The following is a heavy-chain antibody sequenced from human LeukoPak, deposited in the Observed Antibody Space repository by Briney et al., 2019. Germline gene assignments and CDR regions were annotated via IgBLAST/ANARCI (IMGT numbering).Heavy chain of an antibody. V-gene: IGHV4-38-2*01. CDR3: ARPRGSPI. CDR2: IYHSGST. CDR1: GYSISSGYY. J-gene: IGHJ3*02. D-gene: IGHD3-10*01. Sequence: SETLSLTCAVSGYSISSGYYWGWIRQPPGKGLEWIGSIYHSGSTYYNPSLKSRVTISVDTSKNQFSLKLSSVTAADTAVYYCARPRGSPIWGQGTMVTVSS.